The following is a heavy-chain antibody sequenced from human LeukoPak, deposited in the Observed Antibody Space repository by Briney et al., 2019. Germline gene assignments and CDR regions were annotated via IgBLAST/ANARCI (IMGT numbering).Heavy chain of an antibody. CDR1: GFTFSSYA. D-gene: IGHD5-24*01. CDR2: ISWNSGAK. Sequence: GGSLRLSCAASGFTFSSYAMSWVRQAPGKGLEWVSGISWNSGAKAYADSVGGRFTVSRDNAKNSLYLQMNSLRGEDTALYYCAKARLMAAPFYYYGMDVWGPGTTVTVSS. V-gene: IGHV3-9*01. J-gene: IGHJ6*02. CDR3: AKARLMAAPFYYYGMDV.